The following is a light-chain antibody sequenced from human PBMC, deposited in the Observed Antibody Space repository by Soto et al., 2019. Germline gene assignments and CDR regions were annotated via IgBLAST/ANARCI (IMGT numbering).Light chain of an antibody. Sequence: DIQMTQSPSSLSASVGDRVTITCRASQSISSYLNWYQQKPGKAPKLLIYAASSLQSGVPSRFSASGSGTDFTLTISSLQPVDFATYYCQQSYSTFVAFGQGTRLVIK. CDR1: QSISSY. CDR2: AAS. CDR3: QQSYSTFVA. V-gene: IGKV1-39*01. J-gene: IGKJ5*01.